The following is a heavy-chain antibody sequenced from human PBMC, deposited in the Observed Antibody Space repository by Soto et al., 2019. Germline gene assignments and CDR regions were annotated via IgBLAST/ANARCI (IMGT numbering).Heavy chain of an antibody. CDR3: ARLGIGTNKLDY. Sequence: QVQLQESGPGLVEPSQTLSLTCTVSGGSISSGGYYWSWIRQHPGKGLEWIGYIYYSGSTYYNPSLKSRVTISVDTSKNQFSLKLSSVTAADTAVYYCARLGIGTNKLDYWGQGTLVTVSS. J-gene: IGHJ4*02. CDR1: GGSISSGGYY. D-gene: IGHD6-13*01. CDR2: IYYSGST. V-gene: IGHV4-31*03.